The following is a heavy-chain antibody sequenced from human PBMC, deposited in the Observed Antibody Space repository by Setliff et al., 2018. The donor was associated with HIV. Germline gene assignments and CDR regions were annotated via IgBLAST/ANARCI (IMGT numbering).Heavy chain of an antibody. Sequence: SETLSLTCAVSGVSISSQYWSWIRQPPGKGLEWTGFIYYNVNNNYNPSLKSRVSISVDTSKNQFSLRLSSVTAADTAVYYCTRGGSMTTLTTWGQGTLVTVSS. CDR2: IYYNVNN. CDR1: GVSISSQY. CDR3: TRGGSMTTLTT. J-gene: IGHJ4*02. V-gene: IGHV4-59*11. D-gene: IGHD4-4*01.